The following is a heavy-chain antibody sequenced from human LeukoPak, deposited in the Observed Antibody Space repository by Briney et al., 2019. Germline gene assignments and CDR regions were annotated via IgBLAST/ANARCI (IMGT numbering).Heavy chain of an antibody. CDR2: IYYSGST. V-gene: IGHV4-59*01. Sequence: SETLSLTCTVSGGSISSYYWSWIRQPPGKGLEWIGYIYYSGSTNYNPFLKSRVTISVDTSKNQFSLKLSSVTAADTAVYYCAREGCGYSSGRLFDYWGQGTLVTVSS. J-gene: IGHJ4*02. D-gene: IGHD5-18*01. CDR1: GGSISSYY. CDR3: AREGCGYSSGRLFDY.